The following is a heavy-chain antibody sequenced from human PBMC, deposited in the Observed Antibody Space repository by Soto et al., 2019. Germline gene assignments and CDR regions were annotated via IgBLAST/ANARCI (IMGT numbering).Heavy chain of an antibody. J-gene: IGHJ5*02. D-gene: IGHD3-16*01. V-gene: IGHV4-59*01. CDR2: VDYLGST. Sequence: QVQLQESGPGLVKHSATLSLTCNVSGGFIDSFYWSWIRQPPGKGLEWIGYVDYLGSTKYNPSLESRLTISVDTSKNQFSLRLNSVTAADTATYYCARAFGSRNWFDPWGQGTLVTVSA. CDR3: ARAFGSRNWFDP. CDR1: GGFIDSFY.